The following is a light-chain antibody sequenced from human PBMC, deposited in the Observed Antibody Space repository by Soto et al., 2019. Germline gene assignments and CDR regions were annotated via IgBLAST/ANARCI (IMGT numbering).Light chain of an antibody. V-gene: IGLV3-1*01. CDR3: QAWDISTGV. CDR1: KLGDKY. Sequence: SYELTQPPSVSVSPGQTASITCSGDKLGDKYACWYQQKPGQSPVLVIYQDNKRPSGIPERFSGSNSGNTATLTISGTQPMDEADYYCQAWDISTGVFGTGTKVTVL. CDR2: QDN. J-gene: IGLJ1*01.